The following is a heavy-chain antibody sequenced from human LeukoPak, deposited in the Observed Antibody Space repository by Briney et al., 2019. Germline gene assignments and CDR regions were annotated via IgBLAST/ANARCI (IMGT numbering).Heavy chain of an antibody. V-gene: IGHV3-7*01. J-gene: IGHJ1*01. CDR2: IKQDGSET. CDR3: ARPIYPSGWDKFHH. D-gene: IGHD6-19*01. Sequence: GGSLRLSCAASGFTFRSYRMSWVRQAPGKGLEWVATIKQDGSETYYVDSVKGRFAISRDNAKNSLYLKMNSLRVEDTAVYYCARPIYPSGWDKFHHWSQGTLVTVSS. CDR1: GFTFRSYR.